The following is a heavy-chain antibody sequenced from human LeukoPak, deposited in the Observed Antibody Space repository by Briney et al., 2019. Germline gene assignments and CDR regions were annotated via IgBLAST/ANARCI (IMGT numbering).Heavy chain of an antibody. CDR1: GFTFSSYA. V-gene: IGHV3-23*01. Sequence: GGSLRLSCAASGFTFSSYAMSWVRQAPGKGLEWVSAISGSGGSTYYADSVKGRFTISRDNSKNTLYLQMSSLRAEDTAVYYCAKEMPHDYGGPLRAGVDYWGQGTLVTVSS. D-gene: IGHD4-23*01. CDR3: AKEMPHDYGGPLRAGVDY. J-gene: IGHJ4*02. CDR2: ISGSGGST.